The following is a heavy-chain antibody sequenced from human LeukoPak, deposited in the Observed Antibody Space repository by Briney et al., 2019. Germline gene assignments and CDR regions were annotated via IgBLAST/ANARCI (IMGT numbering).Heavy chain of an antibody. CDR2: ISCSGGST. J-gene: IGHJ4*02. D-gene: IGHD3-22*01. CDR3: AKDDSSVMGDY. CDR1: GFTFISYA. V-gene: IGHV3-23*01. Sequence: GGSLRLSCAASGFTFISYAMSWVSQAPGKWLEWVSAISCSGGSTYYADSVKGRFTISRDNSKNTLYLQMNSLRAEDTAVYYCAKDDSSVMGDYWGQGTLVTVSS.